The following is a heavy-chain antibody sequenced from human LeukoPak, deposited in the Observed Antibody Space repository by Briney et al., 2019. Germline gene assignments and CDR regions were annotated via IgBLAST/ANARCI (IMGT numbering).Heavy chain of an antibody. V-gene: IGHV1-24*01. J-gene: IGHJ4*02. CDR3: ATDLRGYSYGQIDY. Sequence: ASVKVSCKVSGYTLTELSMHWVRQAPGKGLEWMGLVDPGDGETIYAEKFQGRVTITADTSTDTAYMELSSLRSEDTAVYYCATDLRGYSYGQIDYWGQGTLVTVSS. CDR2: VDPGDGET. CDR1: GYTLTELS. D-gene: IGHD5-18*01.